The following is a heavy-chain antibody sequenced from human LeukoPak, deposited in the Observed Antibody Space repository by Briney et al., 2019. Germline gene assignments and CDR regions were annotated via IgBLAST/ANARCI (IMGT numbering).Heavy chain of an antibody. Sequence: ASVKVSCKASGDTFSNYVISWVRQAPGQGLEWMGGIIPIFGTANYAQKFQGRVTITADKSTSTAYMELSSLRSEDTAVYYCAREGSGYSGYGDLNGLDYWGQGTLVTVSS. D-gene: IGHD5-12*01. J-gene: IGHJ4*02. CDR3: AREGSGYSGYGDLNGLDY. V-gene: IGHV1-69*06. CDR2: IIPIFGTA. CDR1: GDTFSNYV.